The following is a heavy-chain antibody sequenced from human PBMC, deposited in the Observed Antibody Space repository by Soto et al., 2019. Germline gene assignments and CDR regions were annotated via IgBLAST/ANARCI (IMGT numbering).Heavy chain of an antibody. J-gene: IGHJ4*02. CDR2: INHSGST. V-gene: IGHV4-34*01. CDR3: ARGVAGAFDY. CDR1: GGSFSGYY. Sequence: SETLSLTCAVYGGSFSGYYWSWIRQPPGKGLEWIGEINHSGSTNYNPSLKGRVTISVDTSKNQFSLKLSSVTAADTAVYYCARGVAGAFDYWGQGTLVTVSS. D-gene: IGHD1-26*01.